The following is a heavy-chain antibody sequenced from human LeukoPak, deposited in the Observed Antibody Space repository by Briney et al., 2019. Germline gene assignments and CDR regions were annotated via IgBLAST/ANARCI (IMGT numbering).Heavy chain of an antibody. CDR3: ARLGEKADFDY. D-gene: IGHD3-16*01. J-gene: IGHJ4*02. CDR1: GFTFSSYW. V-gene: IGHV3-7*01. Sequence: PGGSLRLSCAASGFTFSSYWMSWVCQAPGKGLEWVANIKQDGSEKYYVDSVKGRFTFSRDNAKNSLYLQINSLRAEDTAVYYCARLGEKADFDYWGQGTLVTVSS. CDR2: IKQDGSEK.